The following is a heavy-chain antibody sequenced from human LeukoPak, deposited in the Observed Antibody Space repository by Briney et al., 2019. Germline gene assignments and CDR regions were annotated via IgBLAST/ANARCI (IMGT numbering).Heavy chain of an antibody. CDR1: GFTFSSYA. Sequence: GGSLGLSCAASGFTFSSYAMSWVCQAPGKGLEWVSAISGSGGSTYYADSVKGRFTISRDNSKNTLYLQMNSLRAEDTAVYYCAKVGYSSGWFDYWGQGTLVTVSS. J-gene: IGHJ4*02. CDR2: ISGSGGST. CDR3: AKVGYSSGWFDY. D-gene: IGHD6-19*01. V-gene: IGHV3-23*01.